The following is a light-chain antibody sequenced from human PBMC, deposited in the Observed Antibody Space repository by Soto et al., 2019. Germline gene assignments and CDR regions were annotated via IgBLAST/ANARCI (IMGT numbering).Light chain of an antibody. J-gene: IGKJ1*01. CDR3: QQRSIWPPWT. Sequence: EIVLTQSPGTLSFSLGDRPTLXXRARHSGSRSYLGWDQQKPGQAPRLXXYGASIRAAGVPDRFSGSGSGTEFTLTISRLEPEDFAIYYCQQRSIWPPWTFGQGTKVDIK. V-gene: IGKV3D-20*02. CDR1: HSGSRSY. CDR2: GAS.